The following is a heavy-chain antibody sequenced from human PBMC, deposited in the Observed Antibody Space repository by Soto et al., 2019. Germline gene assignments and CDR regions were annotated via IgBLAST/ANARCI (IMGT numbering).Heavy chain of an antibody. CDR3: ARLPRYCSSTSCRPPDYYYYGMDV. Sequence: RGESLKISCKGSGYSFTSYWISWVRQMPGKGLEWMGRIDPSDSYTNYSPSFQGHVTISADKSISTGYLQWSSLKASDTAMYYCARLPRYCSSTSCRPPDYYYYGMDVWGQGTTVTVSS. CDR2: IDPSDSYT. V-gene: IGHV5-10-1*01. D-gene: IGHD2-2*01. J-gene: IGHJ6*02. CDR1: GYSFTSYW.